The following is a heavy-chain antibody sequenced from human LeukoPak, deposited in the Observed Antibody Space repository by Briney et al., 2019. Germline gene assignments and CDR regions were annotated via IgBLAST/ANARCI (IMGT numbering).Heavy chain of an antibody. J-gene: IGHJ5*02. Sequence: PGESLKISCKGSGYSFTSYWMGWVRQMPGKGLEWMGIIYPGDSDTRYSPSFQGQVTISADKSISTAYLQWSSLKASDTAMYYCARVLRSFDWPGDWFDPWGQGTLVTVSS. CDR3: ARVLRSFDWPGDWFDP. D-gene: IGHD3-9*01. V-gene: IGHV5-51*01. CDR1: GYSFTSYW. CDR2: IYPGDSDT.